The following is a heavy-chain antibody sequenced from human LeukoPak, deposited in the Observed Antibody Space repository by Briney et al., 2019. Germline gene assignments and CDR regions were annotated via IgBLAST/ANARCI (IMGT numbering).Heavy chain of an antibody. V-gene: IGHV4-59*05. CDR3: ARHCSSTSCPFDY. J-gene: IGHJ4*02. Sequence: SETLSLTCTVSGGSISSYYWSWIRQPPGKGLEWIGSIYYSGTTYYNPSLKSRVTISVDTSKNQFSLKLSSVTAADTAVYYCARHCSSTSCPFDYWGQGTLVTVSS. D-gene: IGHD2-2*01. CDR1: GGSISSYY. CDR2: IYYSGTT.